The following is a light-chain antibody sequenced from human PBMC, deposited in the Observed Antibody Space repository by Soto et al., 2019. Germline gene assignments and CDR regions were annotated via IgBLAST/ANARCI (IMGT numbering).Light chain of an antibody. Sequence: QSVLTQPPSASGSPGQSVTISCTGSSSDVGGYNYVSWYQHHPGKAPKLMIFEVTNRPSGVSIRFSGSKSGTTASLTISGLQAEDEADYYCSSYRSVNSVVFGGGTKVTVL. J-gene: IGLJ2*01. CDR2: EVT. CDR1: SSDVGGYNY. V-gene: IGLV2-14*01. CDR3: SSYRSVNSVV.